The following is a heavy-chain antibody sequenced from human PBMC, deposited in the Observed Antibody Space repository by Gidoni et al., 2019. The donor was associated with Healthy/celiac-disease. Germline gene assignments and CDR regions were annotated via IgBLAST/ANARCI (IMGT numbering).Heavy chain of an antibody. CDR3: AREEGWFGELLPGY. CDR1: GYTFTSYA. Sequence: QVQLVQSGAEVKKPGASVKVSCKASGYTFTSYAMHWVRQAPGQRLEWMGWINAGNGNTKYSQKFQGRVTITRDTSASTAYMELSSLRSEDTAVYYCAREEGWFGELLPGYWGQGTLVTVSS. V-gene: IGHV1-3*01. CDR2: INAGNGNT. J-gene: IGHJ4*02. D-gene: IGHD3-10*01.